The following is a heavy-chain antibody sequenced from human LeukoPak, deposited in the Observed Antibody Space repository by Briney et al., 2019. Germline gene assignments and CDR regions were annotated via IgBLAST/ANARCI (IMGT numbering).Heavy chain of an antibody. CDR1: GMTFSDAW. J-gene: IGHJ6*04. D-gene: IGHD3-10*02. Sequence: GGSLRLSCTASGMTFSDAWMSWVRQAPGKGLEWVSYISSSGSTIYYADSVKGRFTISRDNAKNSLYLQMNSLRAEDTAVYYCAELGITMIGGVWGKGTTVTISS. V-gene: IGHV3-11*04. CDR3: AELGITMIGGV. CDR2: ISSSGSTI.